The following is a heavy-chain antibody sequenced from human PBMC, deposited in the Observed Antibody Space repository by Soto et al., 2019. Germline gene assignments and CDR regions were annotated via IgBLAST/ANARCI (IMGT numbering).Heavy chain of an antibody. D-gene: IGHD3-9*01. J-gene: IGHJ4*02. Sequence: EVQLVESGGGLVQPGGSLRLSCAASGFTLSSYWMHWVRQVPGKGLMWVSRIDSDGIRTNYADSVKGRFTISRDNAKNTLYLQMNYLSAEDTAVYYCARDLWKYDRYYFDYWGQGTLVTVSS. CDR3: ARDLWKYDRYYFDY. CDR2: IDSDGIRT. V-gene: IGHV3-74*01. CDR1: GFTLSSYW.